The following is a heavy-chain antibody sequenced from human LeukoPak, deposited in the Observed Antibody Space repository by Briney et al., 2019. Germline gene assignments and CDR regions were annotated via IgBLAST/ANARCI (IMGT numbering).Heavy chain of an antibody. CDR3: ARDQLGALDY. Sequence: GGSLRLSCAASGFTFSTYWMAWVRQAPGKGPEWVANIKQDATEKYYVESVKGRFTISRGNAKNPLYLQMNSLRAEDTAVYFCARDQLGALDYWGQGTLVTVSS. CDR1: GFTFSTYW. V-gene: IGHV3-7*01. CDR2: IKQDATEK. D-gene: IGHD1-26*01. J-gene: IGHJ4*02.